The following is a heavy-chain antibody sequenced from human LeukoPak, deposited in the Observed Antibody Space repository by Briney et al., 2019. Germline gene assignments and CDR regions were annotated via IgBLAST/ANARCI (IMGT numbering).Heavy chain of an antibody. CDR2: ISYDASNK. CDR1: GITFSGYS. CDR3: ARESYGDLYFDY. D-gene: IGHD4-17*01. V-gene: IGHV3-30*03. J-gene: IGHJ4*02. Sequence: GGSLRLSCVVSGITFSGYSMIWVRQAPGKGLEWVAVISYDASNKYYADSVKGRFTISRDNSKNTLYLQMNNLRAEDTAVYYCARESYGDLYFDYWGQGTLVTVSS.